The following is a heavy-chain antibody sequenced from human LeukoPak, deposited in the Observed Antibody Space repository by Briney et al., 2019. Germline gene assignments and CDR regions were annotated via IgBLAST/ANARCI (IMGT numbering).Heavy chain of an antibody. Sequence: GASVNVSCKASGYTFTSYGISWVRQPPGQGLEWMGWISAHNGNTNYAQKLQGRVTMTTDTSTSTAYMELRSLRSDDTAVYYCARDRDCGGDCSPGWFDPWGQGTLVTVSS. CDR1: GYTFTSYG. CDR3: ARDRDCGGDCSPGWFDP. CDR2: ISAHNGNT. V-gene: IGHV1-18*01. J-gene: IGHJ5*02. D-gene: IGHD2-21*02.